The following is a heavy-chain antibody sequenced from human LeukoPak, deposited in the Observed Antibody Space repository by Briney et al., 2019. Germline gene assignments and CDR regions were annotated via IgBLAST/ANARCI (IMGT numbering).Heavy chain of an antibody. J-gene: IGHJ4*02. Sequence: ASVKVSCKASGGTFSSYTISWVRQAPGQGLEWMGRIIPILGIANYAQKFQGRVTITADKSTSTAYMELSSLRSEDTAVYYGARDLLSAGATLGLGYWGQGTLVTVSS. D-gene: IGHD1-26*01. CDR2: IIPILGIA. V-gene: IGHV1-69*04. CDR1: GGTFSSYT. CDR3: ARDLLSAGATLGLGY.